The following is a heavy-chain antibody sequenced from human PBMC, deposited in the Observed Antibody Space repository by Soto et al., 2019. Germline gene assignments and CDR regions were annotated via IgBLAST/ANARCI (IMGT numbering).Heavy chain of an antibody. CDR1: GFTFSTYA. CDR3: AGRYCTNGVCYTNYYDYLDG. D-gene: IGHD2-8*01. Sequence: EVQLLESGGGLVQPGGSLRLSCAASGFTFSTYAMSWVRQAPGKGLEWVSTITTSGGNTYYADSVQGRFTISRDNSKNTLYLQMNSLRAEDTAVYYCAGRYCTNGVCYTNYYDYLDGWGKGTTVTVSS. J-gene: IGHJ6*03. CDR2: ITTSGGNT. V-gene: IGHV3-23*01.